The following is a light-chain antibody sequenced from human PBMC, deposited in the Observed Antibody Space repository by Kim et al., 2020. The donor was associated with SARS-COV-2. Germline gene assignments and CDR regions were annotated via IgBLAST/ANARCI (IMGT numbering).Light chain of an antibody. J-gene: IGLJ3*02. CDR3: NSRDTSGNLWV. CDR1: SLRNYH. V-gene: IGLV3-19*01. CDR2: NKD. Sequence: ALGQTVSITCQGNSLRNYHASWYQQRPGQAPVLVIYNKDNRPSGIPDRFSGSSSVDTASLTITGARAEDEADYYCNSRDTSGNLWVFGGGTKLTVL.